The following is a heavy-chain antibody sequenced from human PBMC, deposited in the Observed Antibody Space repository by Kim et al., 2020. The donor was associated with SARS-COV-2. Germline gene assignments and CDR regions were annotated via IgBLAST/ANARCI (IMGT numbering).Heavy chain of an antibody. CDR1: GYAFSDYY. CDR3: VRVPRGGWLRCFDH. J-gene: IGHJ4*02. Sequence: ASVKVSCKASGYAFSDYYINWVRQARGQGLEWVGWINPNSGGTSYAQKFQGRVTMTRDTSITTVYMEMSRLTSDDTAAYYCVRVPRGGWLRCFDHWGQGTLVTVTS. CDR2: INPNSGGT. V-gene: IGHV1-2*02. D-gene: IGHD5-12*01.